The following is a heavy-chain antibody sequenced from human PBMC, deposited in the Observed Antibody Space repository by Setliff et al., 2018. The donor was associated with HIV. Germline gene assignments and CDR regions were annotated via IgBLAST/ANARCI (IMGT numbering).Heavy chain of an antibody. D-gene: IGHD3-3*01. CDR2: IYYSGST. J-gene: IGHJ5*02. V-gene: IGHV4-59*11. CDR1: GGSIRSHY. Sequence: SETLSLTCTVSGGSIRSHYWSWIRQPPGKRLEWIGYIYYSGSTNYNPPLKSRVTISVDTAKNQFSLKLSSVTAADTAVYYCARLRGSYDFSNWFDPRGQGTQVTVSS. CDR3: ARLRGSYDFSNWFDP.